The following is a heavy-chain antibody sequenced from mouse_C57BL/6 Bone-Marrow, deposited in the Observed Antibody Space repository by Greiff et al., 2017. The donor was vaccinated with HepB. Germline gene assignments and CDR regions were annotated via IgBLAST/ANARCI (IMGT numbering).Heavy chain of an antibody. D-gene: IGHD1-1*01. Sequence: VQGVESGPGLVAPSQSLSITCTVSGFSFTSYAISWVRQPPGKGLEWLGVIWTGGGTNYNSALKSRLSISKDNSKSQVFLKMNSLQTDDTARYYCARKGDYYGSSSYYYAMDYWGQGTSVTVSS. CDR3: ARKGDYYGSSSYYYAMDY. CDR1: GFSFTSYA. V-gene: IGHV2-9-1*01. J-gene: IGHJ4*01. CDR2: IWTGGGT.